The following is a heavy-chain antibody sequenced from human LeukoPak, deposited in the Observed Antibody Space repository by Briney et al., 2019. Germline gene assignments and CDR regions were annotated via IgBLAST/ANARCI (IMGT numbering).Heavy chain of an antibody. V-gene: IGHV1-46*01. Sequence: ASVKVSCKASGYTFTSYYMHWVRQAPGQGLEWMGIINPYSGTTTYAQKFQGRVTMTRDMSTSTVYMDLSSLRSEDTAVYYCARAYNWNYVVVPFDYWGQGTLVTVSS. CDR3: ARAYNWNYVVVPFDY. CDR2: INPYSGTT. CDR1: GYTFTSYY. J-gene: IGHJ4*02. D-gene: IGHD1-7*01.